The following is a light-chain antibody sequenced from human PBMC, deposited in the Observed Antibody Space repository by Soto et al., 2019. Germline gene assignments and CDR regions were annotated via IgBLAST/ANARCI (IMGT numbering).Light chain of an antibody. Sequence: QSVLTQPASVSGSPGQSITISCTGTSSDIGSYNRVSWYQQPPGTAPKLIIYAVNNRPSGVPDRFSGSKSGNTASLTISGLQAEDEADYYCNSFTTSSTYVFGTGTKLTVL. J-gene: IGLJ1*01. V-gene: IGLV2-18*02. CDR1: SSDIGSYNR. CDR3: NSFTTSSTYV. CDR2: AVN.